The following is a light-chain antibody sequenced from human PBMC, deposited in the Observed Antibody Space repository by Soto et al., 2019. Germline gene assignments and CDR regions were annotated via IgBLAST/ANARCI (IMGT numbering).Light chain of an antibody. CDR2: WAS. CDR3: QQYLHTPRT. J-gene: IGKJ1*01. CDR1: QGLLYSLDNKRY. V-gene: IGKV4-1*01. Sequence: DAVMTQSPESLAASVGERATMRCKSSQGLLYSLDNKRYLAWYQQKPGQPPKLLIYWASTRASGVPDRFSGSGYGTDFTLTINSLQAEDVAVYYCQQYLHTPRTFGQGTKVEIK.